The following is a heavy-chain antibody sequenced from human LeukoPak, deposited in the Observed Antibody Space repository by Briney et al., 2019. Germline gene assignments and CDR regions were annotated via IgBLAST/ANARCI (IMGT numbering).Heavy chain of an antibody. CDR2: INPNSGGT. CDR1: GYTFTSYD. Sequence: ASVKVSCKASGYTFTSYDINWVRQATGQGLEWMGWINPNSGGTNYAQKFQGRVTMTRDTSISTAYMELSRLRSDDTAVYYCARDGSSGWFGYWGQGTLVTVSS. J-gene: IGHJ4*02. D-gene: IGHD6-19*01. CDR3: ARDGSSGWFGY. V-gene: IGHV1-2*02.